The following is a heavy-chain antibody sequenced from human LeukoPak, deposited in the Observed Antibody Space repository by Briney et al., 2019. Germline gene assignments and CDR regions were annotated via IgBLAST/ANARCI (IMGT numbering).Heavy chain of an antibody. Sequence: SVKVSCKASGGTFTSYAISWVRQAPGQGLEWMGGIIPIFGTANYAQKFRGRVTITADESTSTAYMELSSLRSEDTAVYYCARDGSYYDFWSGYYRTPLYYYYYYMDVWGKGTTVTVSS. V-gene: IGHV1-69*01. CDR1: GGTFTSYA. D-gene: IGHD3-3*01. J-gene: IGHJ6*03. CDR2: IIPIFGTA. CDR3: ARDGSYYDFWSGYYRTPLYYYYYYMDV.